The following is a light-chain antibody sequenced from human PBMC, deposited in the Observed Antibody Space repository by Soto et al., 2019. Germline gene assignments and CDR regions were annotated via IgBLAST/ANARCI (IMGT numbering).Light chain of an antibody. CDR3: QQRHSYPIT. V-gene: IGKV1-9*01. J-gene: IGKJ5*01. Sequence: DIQLTQSPSFLSASVGDRVTITCRASQGINNYLAWYQQKPGKAPKLLIHSAFTLQSGIPSRFSGSGSGTDFTLTISSLQPEDFATYYCQQRHSYPITFGQGTRLEIK. CDR2: SAF. CDR1: QGINNY.